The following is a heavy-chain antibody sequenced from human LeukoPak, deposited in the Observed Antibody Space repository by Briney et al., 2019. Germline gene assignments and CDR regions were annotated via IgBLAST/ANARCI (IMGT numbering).Heavy chain of an antibody. CDR1: GFTFSSYS. D-gene: IGHD3-22*01. Sequence: GGSLRLSCAASGFTFSSYSMNWVRQAPGKGLEWLSYISSGSGTIYYADSVKGRFTISRDNAKSSLYLQMNSLRDEDTAVYYCARQTSYDSSGYPIDYWGQGALVTVSS. CDR2: ISSGSGTI. J-gene: IGHJ4*02. CDR3: ARQTSYDSSGYPIDY. V-gene: IGHV3-48*02.